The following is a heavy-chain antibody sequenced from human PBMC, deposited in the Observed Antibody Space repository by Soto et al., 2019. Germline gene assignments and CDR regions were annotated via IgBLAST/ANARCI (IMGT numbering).Heavy chain of an antibody. CDR1: GGTFSSYT. CDR2: IIPILGIA. V-gene: IGHV1-69*02. Sequence: SVKVSCKASGGTFSSYTISWVRQAPGQGLEWMGRIIPILGIANYAQKFQGRVTITADKSTSTAYMELSSLRSEDTAVYYCARGTVDTAMVTGLDYWGQGTLVTVSS. J-gene: IGHJ4*02. D-gene: IGHD5-18*01. CDR3: ARGTVDTAMVTGLDY.